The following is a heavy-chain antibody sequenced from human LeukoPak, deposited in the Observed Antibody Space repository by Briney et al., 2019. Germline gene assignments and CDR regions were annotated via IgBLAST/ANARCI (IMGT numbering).Heavy chain of an antibody. D-gene: IGHD3-9*01. CDR2: IYYSGST. J-gene: IGHJ4*02. CDR1: GGSISSSSYY. CDR3: ARREETYYDTLTGYYVTYFDY. Sequence: SETLSLTCTVSGGSISSSSYYWGWIRQPPGKGLEWIGSIYYSGSTYYNPSLKSRVTISVDTSKNQFTLNLSSVTAADTAVYFCARREETYYDTLTGYYVTYFDYWGQGTLVTVSS. V-gene: IGHV4-39*01.